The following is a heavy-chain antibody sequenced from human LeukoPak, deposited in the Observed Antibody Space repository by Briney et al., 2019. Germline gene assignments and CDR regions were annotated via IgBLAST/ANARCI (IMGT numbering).Heavy chain of an antibody. CDR2: ISGSGSNE. CDR1: GFTFSNYA. V-gene: IGHV3-23*01. CDR3: AKEETAGVTPGADY. Sequence: GGSLRLSCVASGFTFSNYAIIWVRQAPGKGLEWVSAISGSGSNEYYAYSVKGRFTISRDTSKNTVHLQMNSLRAEDTAVYYCAKEETAGVTPGADYWGQGTLVTVSS. D-gene: IGHD4-23*01. J-gene: IGHJ4*02.